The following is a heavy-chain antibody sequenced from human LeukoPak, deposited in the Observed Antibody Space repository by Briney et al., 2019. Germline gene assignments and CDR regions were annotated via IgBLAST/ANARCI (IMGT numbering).Heavy chain of an antibody. D-gene: IGHD3-10*01. CDR2: ISSSSSYI. Sequence: GGSLRLSCAASGFTFSSYSMNWVRQAPGKGLEWVSSISSSSSYIYYADSVKGRFTTSRDNAKNSLYLQMNSLRAEDTAVYYCAREVDYGSGSYYFDYWGQGTLVTVSS. CDR3: AREVDYGSGSYYFDY. CDR1: GFTFSSYS. J-gene: IGHJ4*02. V-gene: IGHV3-21*01.